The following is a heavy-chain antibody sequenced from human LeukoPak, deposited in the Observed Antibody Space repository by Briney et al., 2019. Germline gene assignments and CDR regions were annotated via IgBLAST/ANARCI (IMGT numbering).Heavy chain of an antibody. CDR2: ISSSSSYI. CDR1: GFTFSSYS. J-gene: IGHJ4*02. D-gene: IGHD5-18*01. V-gene: IGHV3-21*01. CDR3: ARLPTSNTAMAVDY. Sequence: GGSLRLSCAASGFTFSSYSMNWVRLAPGKGLEWVSSISSSSSYIYYADSVKGRFTISRDNAKNSLYLQMNSLRAEDTAVYYCARLPTSNTAMAVDYWGQGTLVTVSS.